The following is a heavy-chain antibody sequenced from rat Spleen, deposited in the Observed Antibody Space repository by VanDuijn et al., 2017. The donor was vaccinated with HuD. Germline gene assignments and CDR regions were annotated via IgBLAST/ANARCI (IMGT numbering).Heavy chain of an antibody. D-gene: IGHD1-12*02. CDR1: GFTFSDYG. V-gene: IGHV5-34*01. CDR2: ISGSSGT. J-gene: IGHJ4*01. Sequence: EVQLVESGGGLVQPGRSLKLSCVASGFTFSDYGMNWVRQAPGKGLEWVAYISGSSGTIYYADTVWGRFTISRDNAKNTLYLQLSSLRSEDTALYYCASAFYYDGTYYYGVMDAWGQGVSVTVSS. CDR3: ASAFYYDGTYYYGVMDA.